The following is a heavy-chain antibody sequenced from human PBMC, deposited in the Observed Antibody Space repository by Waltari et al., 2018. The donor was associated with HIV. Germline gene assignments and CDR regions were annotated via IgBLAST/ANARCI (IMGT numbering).Heavy chain of an antibody. J-gene: IGHJ4*02. CDR1: GGSFSGYF. D-gene: IGHD4-17*01. Sequence: KQWGAGLLKPADTLSLTCAVYGGSFSGYFWTCIRPSPGKGLEWIGEVDHAGKTHNNPSLKGRITLSSDKSKNQFSLKLTSVTAADTAIYFCARAGRRHGDHWEYYLDFWGRGTQVIVSP. V-gene: IGHV4-34*02. CDR3: ARAGRRHGDHWEYYLDF. CDR2: VDHAGKT.